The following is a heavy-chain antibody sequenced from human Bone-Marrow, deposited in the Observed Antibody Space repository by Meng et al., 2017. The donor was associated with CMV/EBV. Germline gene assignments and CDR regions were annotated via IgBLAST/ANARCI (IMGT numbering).Heavy chain of an antibody. D-gene: IGHD2-2*01. CDR1: GVTISRYW. CDR3: ARDLWSSPISYYYAMDV. CDR2: INSDWSGT. V-gene: IGHV3-74*01. Sequence: WESLTLSCTVSGVTISRYWMHWVRQPPGRGLVWVSRINSDWSGTSYADSVKSRFTISRDNAKNKLFLQMNSLRAEDTAVYYCARDLWSSPISYYYAMDVWGQGTTVTVSS. J-gene: IGHJ6*02.